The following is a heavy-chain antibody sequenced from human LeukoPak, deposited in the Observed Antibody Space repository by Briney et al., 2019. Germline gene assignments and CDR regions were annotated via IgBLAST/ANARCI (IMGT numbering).Heavy chain of an antibody. CDR2: ISYDGSNK. J-gene: IGHJ6*02. CDR3: AKTPYYYYYGMDV. V-gene: IGHV3-30*18. Sequence: GGSLRLSCAASGFTFSSNGMHWVRQAPGKGLEWVAVISYDGSNKYYADSVKGRITVSRDNSKNTLYLQMNSLRAEDTAVYYCAKTPYYYYYGMDVWGQGTAVTVSS. CDR1: GFTFSSNG.